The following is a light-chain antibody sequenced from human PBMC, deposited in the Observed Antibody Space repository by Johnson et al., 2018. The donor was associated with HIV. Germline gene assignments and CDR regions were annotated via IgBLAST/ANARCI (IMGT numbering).Light chain of an antibody. CDR2: DNN. CDR1: SSNIGNNY. CDR3: GTWDSSLSAGGV. J-gene: IGLJ1*01. V-gene: IGLV1-51*01. Sequence: HSVLTQAPSVSAAPGQKVTISCSGSSSNIGNNYVSWYQQLPGTAPKLLIYDNNKRPSGIPDRFSGSKSGTSATLGITGLQTGDEADYYCGTWDSSLSAGGVFGTGTKVTVL.